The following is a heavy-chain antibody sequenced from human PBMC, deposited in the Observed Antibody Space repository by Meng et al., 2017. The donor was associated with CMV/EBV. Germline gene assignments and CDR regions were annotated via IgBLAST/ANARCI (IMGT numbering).Heavy chain of an antibody. J-gene: IGHJ4*02. Sequence: SVKVSCKASGGTFSSYAISWVRQAPGQGLEWMGGIIPILGIANYAQKFQGRVTITADKSTSTAYMELSSLRSEDTAVYYCARGSYSNYGGIVRNYFDYWGQGTLVTVSS. CDR2: IIPILGIA. V-gene: IGHV1-69*10. D-gene: IGHD4-11*01. CDR3: ARGSYSNYGGIVRNYFDY. CDR1: GGTFSSYA.